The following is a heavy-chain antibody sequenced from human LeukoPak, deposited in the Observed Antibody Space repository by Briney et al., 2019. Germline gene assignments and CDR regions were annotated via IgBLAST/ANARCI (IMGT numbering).Heavy chain of an antibody. V-gene: IGHV4-34*01. Sequence: SETLSLTCAVYGGSFSGYFWNWIRQPPGKGLEWIGEINHSATTHHNPSLKSRVTISIDTSKNQISLKLTSVTAADTGVYFCARGPESGSYFAWFGPWGQGTLVTVSS. J-gene: IGHJ5*02. D-gene: IGHD3-10*01. CDR3: ARGPESGSYFAWFGP. CDR1: GGSFSGYF. CDR2: INHSATT.